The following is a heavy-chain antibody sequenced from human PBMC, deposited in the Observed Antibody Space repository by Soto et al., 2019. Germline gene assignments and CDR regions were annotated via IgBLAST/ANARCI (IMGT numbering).Heavy chain of an antibody. CDR2: THSSGST. CDR3: ARGRWGDYFYNYGMDV. V-gene: IGHV4-31*03. D-gene: IGHD3-16*01. CDR1: GGSVSSSNYS. J-gene: IGHJ6*02. Sequence: QVQLQESGPGLVKPSQTLSLTCKVSGGSVSSSNYSWSWIRQHPGKGLEWIGNTHSSGSTNQSPSLKSRMTISLDTSKNQFSLNLTSVTAADTAVYYCARGRWGDYFYNYGMDVWGQGTTVTVSS.